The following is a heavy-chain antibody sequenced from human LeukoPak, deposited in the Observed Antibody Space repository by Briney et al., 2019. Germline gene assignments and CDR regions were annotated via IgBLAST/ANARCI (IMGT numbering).Heavy chain of an antibody. V-gene: IGHV3-23*01. J-gene: IGHJ4*02. CDR3: AKDLGFLVWSLPGDGGRGY. Sequence: PGGSLRLSCAASGFTFSSYAMSWVRQAPGKGLEWVSAISGSGGSTYYADSVKGRFTISRDNSKNTLYLQMNSLRAEDTAVYYCAKDLGFLVWSLPGDGGRGYWGQGTLVTVSS. D-gene: IGHD3/OR15-3a*01. CDR1: GFTFSSYA. CDR2: ISGSGGST.